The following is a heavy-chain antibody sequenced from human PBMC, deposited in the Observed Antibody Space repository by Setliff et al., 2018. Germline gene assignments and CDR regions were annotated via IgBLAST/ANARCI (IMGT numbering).Heavy chain of an antibody. CDR3: ARGEISYDTSGYYYDFKAFQY. V-gene: IGHV3-21*04. Sequence: GGSLRLSCAASGFTFSASTMNWVRQAPGKGLEWVSSISGSSSNFIYYADSVKGRFTISRDNAKNSLFLQMDNLRSDDTAVYYCARGEISYDTSGYYYDFKAFQYWGQGTLVTVSS. J-gene: IGHJ1*01. CDR1: GFTFSAST. CDR2: ISGSSSNFI. D-gene: IGHD3-22*01.